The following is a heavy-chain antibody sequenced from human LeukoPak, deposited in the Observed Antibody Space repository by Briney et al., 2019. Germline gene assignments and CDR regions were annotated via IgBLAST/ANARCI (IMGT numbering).Heavy chain of an antibody. Sequence: GGSLRLSCAVSGFSFSSYAMNWVRQAPGKGLEWVSFMSSSGTTVYYADSVKGRFSISRDNAKNSLYLQMNSLRAEDTAVYYCAKEGAYGAEGAFDIWGQGTMVTVSS. CDR1: GFSFSSYA. J-gene: IGHJ3*02. D-gene: IGHD4-17*01. CDR2: MSSSGTTV. V-gene: IGHV3-48*03. CDR3: AKEGAYGAEGAFDI.